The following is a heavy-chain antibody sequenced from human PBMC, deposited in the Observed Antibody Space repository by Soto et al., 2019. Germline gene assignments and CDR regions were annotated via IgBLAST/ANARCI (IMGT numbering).Heavy chain of an antibody. CDR1: GYTLTELS. D-gene: IGHD3-10*01. CDR2: FDPEDGET. V-gene: IGHV1-24*01. J-gene: IGHJ4*02. Sequence: ASVKVSCKVSGYTLTELSMHWVRQAPGKGLEWMGGFDPEDGETIYAQKFQGRVTMTEDTSTDTAYMKLSSLRSEDTAVYYCATWSRITMVRGYFDYWGQGTLVTVSS. CDR3: ATWSRITMVRGYFDY.